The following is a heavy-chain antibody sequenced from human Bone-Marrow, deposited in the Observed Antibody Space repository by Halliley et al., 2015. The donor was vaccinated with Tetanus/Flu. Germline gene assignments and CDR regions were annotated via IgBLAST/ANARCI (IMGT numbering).Heavy chain of an antibody. CDR2: MGRGGSHI. J-gene: IGHJ4*02. D-gene: IGHD3-16*01. V-gene: IGHV3-21*01. Sequence: GLGGVSSMGRGGSHIYYADSVEGRFPISRDNSKKSLYLQMNSLTTGDTAVYFCATRLATGESEYWGQGTLVTVSS. CDR3: ATRLATGESEY.